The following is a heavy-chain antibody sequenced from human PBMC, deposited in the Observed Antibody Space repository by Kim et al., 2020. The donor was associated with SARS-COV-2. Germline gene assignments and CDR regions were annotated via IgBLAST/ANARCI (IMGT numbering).Heavy chain of an antibody. Sequence: GSLRLSCAASGFTFSSYAMHWVRQAPGKGLEWVAVISYDGSNKYYADSVKGRFTISRDNSKNTLYLQMNSLRAEDTAVYYCARTSNYYGSGSYPVATDYWGQGTLVTVSS. CDR1: GFTFSSYA. D-gene: IGHD3-10*01. CDR3: ARTSNYYGSGSYPVATDY. CDR2: ISYDGSNK. J-gene: IGHJ4*02. V-gene: IGHV3-30*04.